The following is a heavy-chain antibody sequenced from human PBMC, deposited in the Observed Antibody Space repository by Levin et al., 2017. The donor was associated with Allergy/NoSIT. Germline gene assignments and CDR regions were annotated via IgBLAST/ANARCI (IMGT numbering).Heavy chain of an antibody. J-gene: IGHJ5*02. CDR1: GGSFSSSNYY. Sequence: SETLSLTCTVSGGSFSSSNYYWGWIRRPPGKGLEWIASIYYSGTTYYNPSLKGRVTISLDTSKNQFSLNLSSVASADSAVYYGARADIVGANPRVGWFDPWGRGTLVTVSS. V-gene: IGHV4-39*07. CDR2: IYYSGTT. D-gene: IGHD1-26*01. CDR3: ARADIVGANPRVGWFDP.